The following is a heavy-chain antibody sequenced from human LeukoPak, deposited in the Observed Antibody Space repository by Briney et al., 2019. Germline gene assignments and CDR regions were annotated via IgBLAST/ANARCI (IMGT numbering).Heavy chain of an antibody. Sequence: PGGSLTLSCAASGFTFSRIAMSWVRQAPGKGLEWVSGISGSGGRDSTYYADSVKGRFTISRDKSKNTVYLEVNSLRAEDTAVYYCAKGYSEYTSSWFDYWGQGTLVTVSS. CDR1: GFTFSRIA. CDR3: AKGYSEYTSSWFDY. D-gene: IGHD6-13*01. V-gene: IGHV3-23*01. CDR2: ISGSGGRDST. J-gene: IGHJ4*02.